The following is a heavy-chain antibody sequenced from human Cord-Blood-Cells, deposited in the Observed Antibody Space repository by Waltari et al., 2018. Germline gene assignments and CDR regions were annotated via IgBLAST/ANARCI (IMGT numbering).Heavy chain of an antibody. Sequence: QVQLQESGPGLVKPSETLSLTCAVSGYSISSGYYWGWIRQPPGKGLEWIGSIYHSGSTYYNPSLKSRVTISVDTSKNQCSLKLSSVTAADTAVYYCASAPGGGSYYFDYWGQGTLVTVSS. CDR3: ASAPGGGSYYFDY. V-gene: IGHV4-38-2*01. D-gene: IGHD1-26*01. J-gene: IGHJ4*02. CDR2: IYHSGST. CDR1: GYSISSGYY.